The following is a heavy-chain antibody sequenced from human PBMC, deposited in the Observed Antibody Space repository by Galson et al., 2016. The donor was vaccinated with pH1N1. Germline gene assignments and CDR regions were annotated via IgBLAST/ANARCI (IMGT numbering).Heavy chain of an antibody. Sequence: QSGAEVKKPGESLKISCKSSGYSFTRYWIAWVRQVPGKGLEWVGVVNPGGSTTRSSPPFQRQVTISSDKSINTAYLQWLSLKASDTAMYYCARQYDCGDYRGDGFDIWGQGTMVLVSS. CDR2: VNPGGSTT. J-gene: IGHJ3*02. CDR1: GYSFTRYW. D-gene: IGHD4-17*01. V-gene: IGHV5-51*03. CDR3: ARQYDCGDYRGDGFDI.